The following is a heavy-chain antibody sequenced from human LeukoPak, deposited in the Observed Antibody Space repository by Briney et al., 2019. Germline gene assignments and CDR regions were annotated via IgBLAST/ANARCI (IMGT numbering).Heavy chain of an antibody. J-gene: IGHJ4*02. CDR3: ARVPSGRRTYYYDSSGYQFDY. Sequence: ASVKVSCKASGYTFTSYGISWVLQAPGQGLEWMGWISAYNGNTNDAQKFQGRVTMTTDTSTSTAYMELRSLRSDDTAVYYCARVPSGRRTYYYDSSGYQFDYWGQGTLVTVSS. D-gene: IGHD3-22*01. CDR2: ISAYNGNT. V-gene: IGHV1-18*01. CDR1: GYTFTSYG.